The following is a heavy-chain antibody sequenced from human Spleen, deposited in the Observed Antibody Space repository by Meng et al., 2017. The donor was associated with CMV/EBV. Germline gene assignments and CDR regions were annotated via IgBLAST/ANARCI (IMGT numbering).Heavy chain of an antibody. D-gene: IGHD2-2*02. J-gene: IGHJ4*02. CDR3: ARVQGLGYCTRSSCYNGTPFFDY. Sequence: GGSLRLSCAASGFTFSSYALSWVRRAPGKGLEWVSAINWHGGSTGYADSVKGRFTISRDDAQNYLYLQMNSLRAEDTALYYCARVQGLGYCTRSSCYNGTPFFDYWGQGTLVTVSS. CDR2: INWHGGST. V-gene: IGHV3-20*04. CDR1: GFTFSSYA.